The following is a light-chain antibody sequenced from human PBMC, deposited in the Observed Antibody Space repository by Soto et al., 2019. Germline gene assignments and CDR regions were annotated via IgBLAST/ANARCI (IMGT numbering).Light chain of an antibody. Sequence: QSVLTQPASVSGSPGQSITISCTGSSSDVGYYNYVSWYQQHPGKAPKLMIYDVKNRPSGVSNRFSGSKSGNTASLTISGLQAEDEAEYYCSSYTNSATDVFGTGTKLTVL. J-gene: IGLJ1*01. CDR1: SSDVGYYNY. V-gene: IGLV2-14*03. CDR2: DVK. CDR3: SSYTNSATDV.